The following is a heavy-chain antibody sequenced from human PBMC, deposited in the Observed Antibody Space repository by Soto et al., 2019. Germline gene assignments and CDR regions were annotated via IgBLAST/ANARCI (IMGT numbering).Heavy chain of an antibody. V-gene: IGHV1-46*01. Sequence: SVKVSCKASEYTFTSYYMHWVRQPPGQGLEWMGIINPSGGSTSYAQKFQGRVTMTRDTSTSTVYMELSSLRSEDTAVYYCARDLRDGSGYYWFDPWGQGTLVTVSS. D-gene: IGHD3-22*01. CDR2: INPSGGST. CDR1: EYTFTSYY. J-gene: IGHJ5*02. CDR3: ARDLRDGSGYYWFDP.